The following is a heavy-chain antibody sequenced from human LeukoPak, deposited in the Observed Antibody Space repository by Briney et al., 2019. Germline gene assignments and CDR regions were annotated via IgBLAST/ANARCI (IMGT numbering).Heavy chain of an antibody. CDR2: IWYDGSNQ. CDR3: AKGSAWYLDY. D-gene: IGHD3-3*01. J-gene: IGHJ4*02. CDR1: GFTFRNFG. V-gene: IGHV3-33*03. Sequence: GGSLRLSCAASGFTFRNFGMHWVRQAPGKGLEWVAVIWYDGSNQYYADSVKGRFIFSRDNSKNTLYLQLNSLRVEDTAVYYCAKGSAWYLDYWGQGIPVTVSS.